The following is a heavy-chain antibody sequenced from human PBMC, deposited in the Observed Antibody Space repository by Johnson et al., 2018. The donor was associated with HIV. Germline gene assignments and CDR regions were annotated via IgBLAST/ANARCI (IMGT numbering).Heavy chain of an antibody. CDR2: ISSSGSTI. D-gene: IGHD2-15*01. V-gene: IGHV3-48*04. CDR1: GFTFDDYG. J-gene: IGHJ3*02. Sequence: VLLVESGGGVVRPGGSLRLSCAASGFTFDDYGMSWVRQAPGKGLEWVSYISSSGSTIYYADSVKGRFTISRDNAKNSLYLQMNSLRAEDTAVYYCARAGRLVYCSGGSCYSPAFDIWGQGTMVTVSS. CDR3: ARAGRLVYCSGGSCYSPAFDI.